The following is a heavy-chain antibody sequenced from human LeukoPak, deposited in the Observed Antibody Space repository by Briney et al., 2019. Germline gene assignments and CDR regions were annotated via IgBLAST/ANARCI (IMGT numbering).Heavy chain of an antibody. V-gene: IGHV3-9*01. Sequence: GRSLRLSCAASGFTFDDYAMRWVRQAPGKGLEWVSVISWNSGSIGYADSVKGRFTISRDNAKNSLYLQMNSLRAEDTALYYCAKSRSVVVAATFDYWGQGTLVTVSS. J-gene: IGHJ4*02. CDR2: ISWNSGSI. CDR3: AKSRSVVVAATFDY. CDR1: GFTFDDYA. D-gene: IGHD2-15*01.